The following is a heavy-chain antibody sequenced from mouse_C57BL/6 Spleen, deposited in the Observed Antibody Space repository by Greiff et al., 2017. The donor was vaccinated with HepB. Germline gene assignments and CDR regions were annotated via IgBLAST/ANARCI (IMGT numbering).Heavy chain of an antibody. CDR2: IYPGSGST. Sequence: QVQLQQPGAELVKPGASVKMSCKASGYTFTSYWITWVKQRPGQGLEWIGDIYPGSGSTNYNEKFKSKATLTVDTSSSTAYMQLSSLTSEDSAVYYCARGGNNYDYFYYFDCWGQGTTLTVAS. V-gene: IGHV1-55*01. CDR1: GYTFTSYW. D-gene: IGHD2-4*01. CDR3: ARGGNNYDYFYYFDC. J-gene: IGHJ2*01.